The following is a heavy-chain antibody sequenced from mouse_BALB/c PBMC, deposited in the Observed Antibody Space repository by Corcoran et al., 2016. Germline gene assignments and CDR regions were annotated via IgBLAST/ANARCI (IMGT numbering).Heavy chain of an antibody. J-gene: IGHJ2*01. CDR3: ASSLDY. CDR2: IDPANGNT. D-gene: IGHD6-1*01. CDR1: GFNIKDTY. V-gene: IGHV14-3*02. Sequence: EVQLQQSGAELVKPGASVKLSCTASGFNIKDTYMHWVKQRPEQGLEWIGRIDPANGNTKYDPKFQGKATITADTSSNTAYLQLSSLTSEDTGVYCYASSLDYWGQGTTLTVSS.